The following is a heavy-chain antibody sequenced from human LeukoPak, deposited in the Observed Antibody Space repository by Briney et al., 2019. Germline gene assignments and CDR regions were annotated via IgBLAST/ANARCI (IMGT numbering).Heavy chain of an antibody. J-gene: IGHJ6*03. D-gene: IGHD2-2*01. V-gene: IGHV4-59*01. CDR2: IYYSGSA. Sequence: SETLSLTCTVSGGSISSYYWSWIRQPPGKGLGWIGYIYYSGSANYNPSLKSRVTISVDTSKNQFSLKLSSVTAADTAVYYCARDKVVPAADLYYYYYMDVWGKGTTVTVSS. CDR1: GGSISSYY. CDR3: ARDKVVPAADLYYYYYMDV.